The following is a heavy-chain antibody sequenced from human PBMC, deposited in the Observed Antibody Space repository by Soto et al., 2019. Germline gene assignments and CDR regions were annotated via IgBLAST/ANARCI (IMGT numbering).Heavy chain of an antibody. CDR3: ARGGYGDYPIHS. CDR1: GGSISSGGYY. J-gene: IGHJ4*02. D-gene: IGHD4-17*01. CDR2: IYYSGST. V-gene: IGHV4-31*03. Sequence: SETLSLTCTVSGGSISSGGYYWSWIRQHPGKGLEWIGYIYYSGSTYYNPSLKSRVTISVDTSKNQFSLKLSSVTAADTAVYYCARGGYGDYPIHSWGQGTLVTVSS.